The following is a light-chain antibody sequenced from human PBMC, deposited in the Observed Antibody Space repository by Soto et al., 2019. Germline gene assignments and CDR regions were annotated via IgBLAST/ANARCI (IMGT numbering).Light chain of an antibody. CDR3: QHYSNYPWT. J-gene: IGKJ1*01. CDR1: QSITEW. Sequence: DIQMTQSPSTLSASVGDRITMTCRASQSITEWLAWYQQKPGKAPKLLIYKASSLQSGVPSRFSGSGFGTEFTLSISSLQPDDFATYYCQHYSNYPWTFGQGTKVEIK. CDR2: KAS. V-gene: IGKV1-5*03.